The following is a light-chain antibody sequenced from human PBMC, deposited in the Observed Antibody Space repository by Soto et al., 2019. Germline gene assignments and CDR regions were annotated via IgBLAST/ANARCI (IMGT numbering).Light chain of an antibody. V-gene: IGKV1-5*01. CDR2: DAS. CDR3: RQGIHWPWT. CDR1: QSISQW. Sequence: DIQMTQSPSTLSASVGDRVAITCRASQSISQWVAWYQQKPGRAPELLIYDASKLKSGVPSRFSGSGSGTDFTLKISRVEAEDVGVYYCRQGIHWPWTFGQGTKVDIK. J-gene: IGKJ1*01.